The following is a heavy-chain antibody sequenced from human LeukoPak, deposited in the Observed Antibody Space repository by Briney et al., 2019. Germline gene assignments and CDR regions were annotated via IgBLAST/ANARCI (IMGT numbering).Heavy chain of an antibody. CDR3: ATPRKGDSSGDY. CDR2: INPNSGGT. CDR1: GYTLTGYY. J-gene: IGHJ4*02. Sequence: ASVKVSCKASGYTLTGYYMHWVRQAPGQGLEWMGWINPNSGGTNYAEKFQGRVTMTRDTSISTAYMELSRLRSDDTAVYYCATPRKGDSSGDYWGQGTLVTVSS. D-gene: IGHD6-19*01. V-gene: IGHV1-2*02.